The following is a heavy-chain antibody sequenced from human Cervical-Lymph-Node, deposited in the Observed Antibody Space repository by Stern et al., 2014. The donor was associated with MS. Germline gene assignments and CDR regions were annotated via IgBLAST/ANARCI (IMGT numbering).Heavy chain of an antibody. J-gene: IGHJ4*02. V-gene: IGHV1-8*01. D-gene: IGHD1-1*01. CDR1: GYTFTSDD. Sequence: QMQLVQSGAEVKEPGASVKVSCKASGYTFTSDDINWVRQTPGQGLEWMGWMSPNSGNTGYAQKFQGRVTMTRDTSVTTAYMELSSLTSEDTAVYYCARERPTGTFDSWGQGTLVTVSS. CDR2: MSPNSGNT. CDR3: ARERPTGTFDS.